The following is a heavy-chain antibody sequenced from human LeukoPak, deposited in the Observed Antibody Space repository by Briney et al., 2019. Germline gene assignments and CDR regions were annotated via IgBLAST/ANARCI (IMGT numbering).Heavy chain of an antibody. V-gene: IGHV1-69*04. CDR3: ARDESSSPRPWGDYYYGMDV. Sequence: ASVKVSCKASGGTFSSYAISWVRQAPGQGLEWMGRIIPILGIANYAQKFQGRVTITADKSTSTAYMELSSLRSEDTAVYYCARDESSSPRPWGDYYYGMDVWGQGTTVTVSS. D-gene: IGHD6-13*01. CDR1: GGTFSSYA. CDR2: IIPILGIA. J-gene: IGHJ6*02.